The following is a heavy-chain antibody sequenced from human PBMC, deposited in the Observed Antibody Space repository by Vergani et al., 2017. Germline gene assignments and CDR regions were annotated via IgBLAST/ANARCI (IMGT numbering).Heavy chain of an antibody. CDR2: ISSSSSTI. Sequence: EVQLVESGGGLVQPGGSLRLSCAASGSTFSSYAMNWVRQAPGKGLEWVSYISSSSSTIYYADSVKGRFTISRDNAKNSLYLQMNSLRAEDTAVYYCARFGLDGYNDWGQGTLVTVSS. CDR3: ARFGLDGYND. D-gene: IGHD5-24*01. CDR1: GSTFSSYA. J-gene: IGHJ4*02. V-gene: IGHV3-48*01.